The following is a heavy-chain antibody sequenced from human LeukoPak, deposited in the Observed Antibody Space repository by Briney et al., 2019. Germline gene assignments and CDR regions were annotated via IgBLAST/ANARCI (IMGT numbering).Heavy chain of an antibody. V-gene: IGHV3-23*01. CDR1: GYTFTGYY. CDR3: ARDRQYYDSSGYYYGDAFDI. Sequence: SCKASGYTFTGYYMHWVRQAPGKGLEWVSGISGSGGSTYYADSVKGRFTISRDNSKNTLYLQMNSLRAEDTAVYYCARDRQYYDSSGYYYGDAFDIWGQGTMVTVSS. D-gene: IGHD3-22*01. CDR2: ISGSGGST. J-gene: IGHJ3*02.